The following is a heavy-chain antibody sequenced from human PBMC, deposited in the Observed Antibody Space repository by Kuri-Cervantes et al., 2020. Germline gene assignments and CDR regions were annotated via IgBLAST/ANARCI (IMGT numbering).Heavy chain of an antibody. CDR3: AVGAGHNWFDP. CDR2: IYYSGST. V-gene: IGHV4-59*01. D-gene: IGHD3-16*01. Sequence: GSLRLSCAVYGGSFSGYYWSWIRQPPGKGLEWIGYIYYSGSTNYNPSLKSRVTISVDTSKNQFSLKLSSVTAADTAVYYCAVGAGHNWFDPWGQGTLVTVSS. J-gene: IGHJ5*02. CDR1: GGSFSGYY.